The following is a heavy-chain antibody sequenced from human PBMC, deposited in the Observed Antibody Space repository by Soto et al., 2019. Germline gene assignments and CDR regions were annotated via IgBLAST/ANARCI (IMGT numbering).Heavy chain of an antibody. CDR1: GGSISSGGYY. Sequence: QVQLQKSGPGLVKPSQTLSLTCTVSGGSISSGGYYWSWIRQHPGKGLEWIGYIYYSGSTYYNPSLKVRVTISVDTSKNQFSLKLSSVTAADTAVYYCARARDGYKRDWFDPWGQGTLVTVSS. V-gene: IGHV4-31*03. CDR2: IYYSGST. J-gene: IGHJ5*02. CDR3: ARARDGYKRDWFDP. D-gene: IGHD2-21*01.